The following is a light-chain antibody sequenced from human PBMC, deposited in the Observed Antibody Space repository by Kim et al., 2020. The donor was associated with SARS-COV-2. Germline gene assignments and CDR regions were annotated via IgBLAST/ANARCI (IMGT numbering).Light chain of an antibody. CDR2: GAS. CDR1: QYISSN. V-gene: IGKV3D-15*01. Sequence: ERVLTQSPDTLSVSPEERVTLSCRASQYISSNLAWYQHKPGQAPRLLIHGASTRATGIPARFSGSGSGTDFTLTISSLQSEDFAVYYCQQYYNWPRTFGQGTKVDIK. CDR3: QQYYNWPRT. J-gene: IGKJ1*01.